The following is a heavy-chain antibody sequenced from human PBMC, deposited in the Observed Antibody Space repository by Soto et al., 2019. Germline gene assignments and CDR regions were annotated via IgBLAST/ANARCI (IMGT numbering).Heavy chain of an antibody. D-gene: IGHD3-22*01. V-gene: IGHV4-30-4*01. J-gene: IGHJ4*02. CDR3: ARATYYYDSSGYYGWGGHDY. CDR1: GGSISSGDYY. CDR2: IYYSGST. Sequence: QVQLQEAGPGLVKPSQTLSLTCTVSGGSISSGDYYWSWIRQPPGKGLEWIGYIYYSGSTDYNPSLKSRVTISVDTSKNQFSLKLSSVTAADTAVYYCARATYYYDSSGYYGWGGHDYWGQGTLVTVSS.